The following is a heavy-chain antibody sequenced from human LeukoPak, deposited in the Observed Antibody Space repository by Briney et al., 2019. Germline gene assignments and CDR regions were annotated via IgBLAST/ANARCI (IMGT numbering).Heavy chain of an antibody. V-gene: IGHV3-21*01. CDR2: ISSSSSYI. J-gene: IGHJ6*03. CDR3: ARDPSWLVRSKNYYYYMDV. Sequence: GGSPRLSCAASGFTFSSYSMNWVRQAPGKGLEWVSSISSSSSYIYYADSVKGRFTISRDNAKNSLYLQMNSLRAEDTAVYYCARDPSWLVRSKNYYYYMDVWGKGTTVTVSS. CDR1: GFTFSSYS. D-gene: IGHD6-19*01.